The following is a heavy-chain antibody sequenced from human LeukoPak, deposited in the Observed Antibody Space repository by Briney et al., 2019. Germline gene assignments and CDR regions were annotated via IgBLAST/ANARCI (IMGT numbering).Heavy chain of an antibody. D-gene: IGHD3-10*01. J-gene: IGHJ6*02. CDR1: GFSFSSYS. V-gene: IGHV3-48*04. CDR2: VSHTGTTM. Sequence: GGSLRLSCAASGFSFSSYSMNWVRQAPGKGLEWVSYVSHTGTTMSYADSVKGRFTISRDNARNSLYLQMNSLRAEDTAVYYCAIPPLSGSGSSRPLAGMDVWGQGTTVTVSS. CDR3: AIPPLSGSGSSRPLAGMDV.